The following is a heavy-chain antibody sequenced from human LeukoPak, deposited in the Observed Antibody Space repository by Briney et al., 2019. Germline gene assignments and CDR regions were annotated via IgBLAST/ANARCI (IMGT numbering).Heavy chain of an antibody. Sequence: ASVKVSCKASGYTFTSYGISWVRQAPGQGLEWMGWISAYNGNTNYAQKLQGRVTMTTDTSTSTAYMELRSLRSDDTAIYYCARGGWGNLDSWFAPWGQGAQVTVSS. CDR2: ISAYNGNT. D-gene: IGHD1-26*01. V-gene: IGHV1-18*01. CDR1: GYTFTSYG. J-gene: IGHJ5*02. CDR3: ARGGWGNLDSWFAP.